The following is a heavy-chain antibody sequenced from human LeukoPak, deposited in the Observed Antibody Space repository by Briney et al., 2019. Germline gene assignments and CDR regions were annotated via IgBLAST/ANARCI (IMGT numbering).Heavy chain of an antibody. V-gene: IGHV3-21*01. D-gene: IGHD3-10*01. J-gene: IGHJ6*03. CDR2: ISSSSSYI. CDR1: GFTFSSYS. Sequence: GGSLRLSCAASGFTFSSYSMNWVRQAPGKGLEWVSSISSSSSYIYYADSVKGRFTISGDNAKNSLYLQMNSLRAEDTAVYYCASPPSSVYYYYMDVWGKGTTVTVSS. CDR3: ASPPSSVYYYYMDV.